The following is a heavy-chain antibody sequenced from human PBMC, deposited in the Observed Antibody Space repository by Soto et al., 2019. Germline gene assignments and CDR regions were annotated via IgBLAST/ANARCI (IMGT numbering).Heavy chain of an antibody. CDR2: IDPSDSYT. Sequence: WIRQMPGKGLEWMGRIDPSDSYTDYSPTVQGHVTMSADKSINTAYLQWSSLQASDTAVYYCTRHTGYDSSLDYWGQGTLVTVSS. CDR3: TRHTGYDSSLDY. J-gene: IGHJ4*02. V-gene: IGHV5-10-1*01. D-gene: IGHD5-12*01.